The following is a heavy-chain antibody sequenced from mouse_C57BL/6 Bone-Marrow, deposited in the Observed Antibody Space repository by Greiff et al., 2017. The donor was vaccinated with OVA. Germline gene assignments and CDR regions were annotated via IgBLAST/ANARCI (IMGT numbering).Heavy chain of an antibody. Sequence: LQLPQPGAELVSPGTSVKLSCKASGYTFTHHWIGFAKQRPGHGLEWIGDIYPGGGYTNYNEKFKGKATLTADKSSSTAYMQFSSLTSEDSAIYYCARRRWAMDYWGQGTSVTVSS. CDR1: GYTFTHHW. J-gene: IGHJ4*01. V-gene: IGHV1-63*01. D-gene: IGHD2-3*01. CDR2: IYPGGGYT. CDR3: ARRRWAMDY.